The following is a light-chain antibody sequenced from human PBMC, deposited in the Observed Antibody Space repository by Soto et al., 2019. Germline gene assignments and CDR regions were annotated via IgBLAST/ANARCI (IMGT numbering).Light chain of an antibody. CDR3: ETWDSTVWV. CDR2: LEGSGTY. CDR1: SGHSSNN. J-gene: IGLJ3*02. V-gene: IGLV4-60*03. Sequence: QAVVTQSSSASASLGSSVKLTCTLSSGHSSNNIAWHQQQPGKAPRYLMKLEGSGTYNRGSGVPDRFSGSSSGADRYLIISNLQSEDEAEYYCETWDSTVWVFGGGTKLTVL.